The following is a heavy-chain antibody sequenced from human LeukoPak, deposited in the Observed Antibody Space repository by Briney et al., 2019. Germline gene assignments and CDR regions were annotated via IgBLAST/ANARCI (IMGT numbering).Heavy chain of an antibody. V-gene: IGHV3-23*01. D-gene: IGHD6-19*01. CDR2: ISGSGGST. J-gene: IGHJ6*02. Sequence: GGSLRLSCAASGFTFSSYAMSWVRQAPGKGLEWVSAISGSGGSTYYAHSVKGRFTISRDNSKNTLYLQMNSLRAEDTAVYYCAKPVAAYYYYYGMDVWGQGTTVTVSS. CDR1: GFTFSSYA. CDR3: AKPVAAYYYYYGMDV.